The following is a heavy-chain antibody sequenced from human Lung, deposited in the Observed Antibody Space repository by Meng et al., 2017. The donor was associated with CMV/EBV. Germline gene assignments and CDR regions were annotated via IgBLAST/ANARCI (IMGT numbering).Heavy chain of an antibody. CDR1: GYTFTSYG. D-gene: IGHD5-18*01. CDR3: ARDRWAFRYSYGVDY. Sequence: SGYTFTSYGISWVRQAPGQGLEWMGWISAYNGNTNYAQKFQGRVTMTTDTSTSTAYMELRSLRSDDTAVYYCARDRWAFRYSYGVDYWGQGTLVTVSS. V-gene: IGHV1-18*01. J-gene: IGHJ4*02. CDR2: ISAYNGNT.